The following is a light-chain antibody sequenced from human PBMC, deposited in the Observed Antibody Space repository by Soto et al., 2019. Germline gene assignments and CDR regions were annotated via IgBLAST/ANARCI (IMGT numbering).Light chain of an antibody. CDR2: AAS. Sequence: DIQMTQSPSSLSASVGDRVTITCRASQGIIDYLAWYQQKPGKAPTLLIYAASTLQSGVPSRFSGSVSGTDFTLTISSLQPEDVATYYCQKYNSAPQPVGERTKVGI. J-gene: IGKJ1*01. CDR3: QKYNSAPQP. V-gene: IGKV1-27*01. CDR1: QGIIDY.